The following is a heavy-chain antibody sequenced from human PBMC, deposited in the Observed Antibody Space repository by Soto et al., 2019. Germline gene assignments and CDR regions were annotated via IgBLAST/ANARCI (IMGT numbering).Heavy chain of an antibody. Sequence: PGGSLRLSCSASGFTFSSYAMHWVRQAPGKGLEYVSAISSNGGSTYYADSVKGRFTISRDNSKNTLYLQMSSLRAEDTAVYYWVKAPAGYCRSTSCHPPRYWGQGTLVTVSS. J-gene: IGHJ4*02. CDR2: ISSNGGST. CDR3: VKAPAGYCRSTSCHPPRY. D-gene: IGHD2-2*01. CDR1: GFTFSSYA. V-gene: IGHV3-64D*06.